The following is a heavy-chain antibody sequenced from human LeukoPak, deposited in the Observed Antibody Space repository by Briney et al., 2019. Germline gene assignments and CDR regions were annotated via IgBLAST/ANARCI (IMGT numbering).Heavy chain of an antibody. CDR3: ARRGITYSTSFFSS. Sequence: SSETLSLTCAVSGGSISGGKDFWGWIRQSPGKGLEWIGSIYYTGSTYYNPSLKSRVTISVDTSKSEICLMVHSVTAADTAMYYCARRGITYSTSFFSSWGQGSLVTVAS. J-gene: IGHJ4*02. CDR2: IYYTGST. V-gene: IGHV4-39*01. CDR1: GGSISGGKDF. D-gene: IGHD6-13*01.